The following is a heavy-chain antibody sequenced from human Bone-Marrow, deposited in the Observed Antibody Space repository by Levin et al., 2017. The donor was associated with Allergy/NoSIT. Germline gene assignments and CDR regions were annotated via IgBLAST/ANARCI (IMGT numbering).Heavy chain of an antibody. J-gene: IGHJ3*01. Sequence: GESLKISCAASGFTFSCYGMHWVRQAPGKALEWVAVISYDGTTTYYADSVKGRFTVSRDNSKKTLHLQMDSLRVEDTAVYYCANGMKSCETYSPTLIAFDVWGRGTMVAVSS. CDR1: GFTFSCYG. CDR3: ANGMKSCETYSPTLIAFDV. V-gene: IGHV3-30*18. CDR2: ISYDGTTT. D-gene: IGHD2-21*01.